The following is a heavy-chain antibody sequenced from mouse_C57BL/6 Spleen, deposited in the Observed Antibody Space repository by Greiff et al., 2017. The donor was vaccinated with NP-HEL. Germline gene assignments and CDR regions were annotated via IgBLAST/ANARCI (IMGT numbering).Heavy chain of an antibody. J-gene: IGHJ4*01. Sequence: QVQLQQSGPELVKPGASVKISCKASGYAFSSSWMNWVKQRPGKGLEWIGRIYPGDGDTNYNGKFKGKATLTADKSSSTAYMQLSSLTSEDSAVYFCAIYGSSPYYYAMDYWGQGTSDTVSS. CDR1: GYAFSSSW. D-gene: IGHD1-1*01. V-gene: IGHV1-82*01. CDR3: AIYGSSPYYYAMDY. CDR2: IYPGDGDT.